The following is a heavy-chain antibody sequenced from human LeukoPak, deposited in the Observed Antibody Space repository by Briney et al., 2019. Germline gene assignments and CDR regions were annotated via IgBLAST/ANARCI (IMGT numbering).Heavy chain of an antibody. J-gene: IGHJ3*02. CDR3: ARVQPEEISGYSPLGDYPTDAFDI. Sequence: SETLSLTCAFYGGSFSGYYWSWIRQPPGKGLEWIGEINHGGSTNYNPSLKSRVTISVDTSKNQFSLKLSSVTAADTAVYYCARVQPEEISGYSPLGDYPTDAFDICGQGTMVTVSS. CDR2: INHGGST. V-gene: IGHV4-34*01. CDR1: GGSFSGYY. D-gene: IGHD5-12*01.